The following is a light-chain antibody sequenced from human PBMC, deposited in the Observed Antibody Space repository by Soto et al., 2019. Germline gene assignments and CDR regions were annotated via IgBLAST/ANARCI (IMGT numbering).Light chain of an antibody. CDR2: ATS. J-gene: IGKJ4*01. CDR1: QNIGKF. V-gene: IGKV1-39*01. Sequence: DIQMTQSPSSLSASVGDRVTITCRPSQNIGKFLNWYQQRPGKAPTALIHATSTLQSGVSSRFSGSRSDTEFSRTITSLQPEDIAAYFCQQSLSSPLTFGGETKVEL. CDR3: QQSLSSPLT.